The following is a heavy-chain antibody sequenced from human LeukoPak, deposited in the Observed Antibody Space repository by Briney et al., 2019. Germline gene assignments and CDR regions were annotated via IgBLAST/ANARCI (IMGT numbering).Heavy chain of an antibody. D-gene: IGHD3-22*01. Sequence: SETLSLTCTVSGGSISSSSYYWGWIRQPPGKGLEWIGSIYYSGSTYYNPSLKSRVTISVDTSKNQFSLKLSSVTAADTAVYYCARATYYYDSSGYQGFLDYWGQGTLVTVSS. J-gene: IGHJ4*02. CDR1: GGSISSSSYY. CDR3: ARATYYYDSSGYQGFLDY. V-gene: IGHV4-39*07. CDR2: IYYSGST.